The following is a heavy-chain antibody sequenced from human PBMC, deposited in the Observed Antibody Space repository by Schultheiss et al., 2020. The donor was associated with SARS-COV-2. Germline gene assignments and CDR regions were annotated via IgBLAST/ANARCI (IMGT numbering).Heavy chain of an antibody. J-gene: IGHJ4*02. D-gene: IGHD3-9*01. CDR1: GFTFSGYG. V-gene: IGHV3-33*01. CDR2: IWYDGSNK. CDR3: ARVGVQLRYFDWSKNY. Sequence: GGSLRLSCVASGFTFSGYGMHWVRQAPGKGLEWVAVIWYDGSNKYYADSVKGRFTISRDNSKNTLYLQMNSLRAEDTAVYYCARVGVQLRYFDWSKNYWGQGTLVTVSS.